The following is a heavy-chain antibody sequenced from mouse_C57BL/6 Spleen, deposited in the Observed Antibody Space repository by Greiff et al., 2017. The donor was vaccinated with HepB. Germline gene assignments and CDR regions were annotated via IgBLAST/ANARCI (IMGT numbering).Heavy chain of an antibody. CDR3: AKGPLLRGV. CDR2: INPNNGGT. D-gene: IGHD2-12*01. V-gene: IGHV1-22*01. J-gene: IGHJ1*03. CDR1: GYTFTDYN. Sequence: VQLKESGPELVKPGASVKMSCKASGYTFTDYNMHWVKQSHGKSLEWIGYINPNNGGTSYNQKFKGKATLTVNKSSSTAYMELRSLTSEDSAVYYCAKGPLLRGVWGTGTTVTVSS.